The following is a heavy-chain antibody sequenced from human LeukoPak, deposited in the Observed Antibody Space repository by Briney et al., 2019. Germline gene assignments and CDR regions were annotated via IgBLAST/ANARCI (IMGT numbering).Heavy chain of an antibody. CDR3: ARQPTYCSGGSCYSASLFDY. D-gene: IGHD2-15*01. Sequence: PSETLSLTCTVSGGSISSSSYYWGWIRQPPGTGLEWIGSIYYSGSTYYNPSLKSRVTISVDTSKNQFSLKLSSVTAADTAVYYCARQPTYCSGGSCYSASLFDYWGQGTLVTVSS. J-gene: IGHJ4*02. V-gene: IGHV4-39*01. CDR2: IYYSGST. CDR1: GGSISSSSYY.